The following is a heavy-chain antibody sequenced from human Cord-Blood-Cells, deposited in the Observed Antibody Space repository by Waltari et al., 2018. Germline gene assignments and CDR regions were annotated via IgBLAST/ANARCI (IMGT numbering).Heavy chain of an antibody. Sequence: QVQLQESGPGLVKPSQTLSLTCTVSGGSSRRGSYSWSWIRQPAGKGLEWIGYIYTSGSTNYNPSLKSRVTISVDTSKNQFSLKLSSVTAADTAVYYCARVVSDDFWSGYYVDYWGQGTLVTVSS. V-gene: IGHV4-61*09. CDR2: IYTSGST. D-gene: IGHD3-3*01. J-gene: IGHJ4*02. CDR3: ARVVSDDFWSGYYVDY. CDR1: GGSSRRGSYS.